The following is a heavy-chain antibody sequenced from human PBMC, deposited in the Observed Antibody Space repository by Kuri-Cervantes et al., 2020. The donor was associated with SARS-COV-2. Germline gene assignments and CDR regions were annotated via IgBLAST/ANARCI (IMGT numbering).Heavy chain of an antibody. D-gene: IGHD3-10*01. CDR1: GDSVSSDTYF. Sequence: GSLRLSCTVSGDSVSSDTYFWGWIRQPPGKGLEWIATMFYTGRTHSNPSLKSRAAMSVDSSKNQFSLMLSSVTAADMAVYYCVRLRSGIYWGQGTLVTVSS. J-gene: IGHJ4*02. CDR3: VRLRSGIY. V-gene: IGHV4-39*01. CDR2: MFYTGRT.